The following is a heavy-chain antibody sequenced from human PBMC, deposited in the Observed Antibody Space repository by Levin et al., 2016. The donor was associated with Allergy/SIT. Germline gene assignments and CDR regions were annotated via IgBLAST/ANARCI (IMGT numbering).Heavy chain of an antibody. CDR2: IDPSDSYT. CDR3: ARLLNYDILTGEYYFDY. V-gene: IGHV5-10-1*01. D-gene: IGHD3-9*01. Sequence: GESLKISCKGSGYSFTSYWISWVRQMPGKGLEWMGRIDPSDSYTNYSPSFQGHVTISADKSISTAYLQWSSLKASDTAMYYCARLLNYDILTGEYYFDYWGQGTLVTVSS. J-gene: IGHJ4*02. CDR1: GYSFTSYW.